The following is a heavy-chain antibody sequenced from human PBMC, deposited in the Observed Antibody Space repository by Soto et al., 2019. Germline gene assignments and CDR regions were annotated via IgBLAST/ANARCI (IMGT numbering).Heavy chain of an antibody. CDR3: ARFYDNTAWPAF. CDR1: GFSFRSYG. CDR2: IWFDGSQK. J-gene: IGHJ4*02. V-gene: IGHV3-33*08. Sequence: QVQLVESGGGVVQPGRSLRLSCVASGFSFRSYGMHWVRQAPGKGLEWVAVIWFDGSQKHYVDAVQGRFTVSRDNSKDTMFLELNSLRVEDTAVYYWARFYDNTAWPAFWGQGTLVTVSS. D-gene: IGHD3-22*01.